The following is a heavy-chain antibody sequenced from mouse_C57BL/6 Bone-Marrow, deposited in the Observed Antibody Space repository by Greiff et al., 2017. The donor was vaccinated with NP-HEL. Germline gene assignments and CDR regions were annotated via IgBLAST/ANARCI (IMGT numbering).Heavy chain of an antibody. CDR1: GFTFSSYA. Sequence: EVQLVESGGGLVKPGGSLKLSCAASGFTFSSYAMSWVRQTPEKRLEWVATISDGGSYTYYPDNVKGRFTISRDNAKNNLYLQMSHLKSEDTAMYYCARSWFTGAYWGQGTLVTVSA. V-gene: IGHV5-4*01. D-gene: IGHD2-2*01. CDR2: ISDGGSYT. J-gene: IGHJ3*01. CDR3: ARSWFTGAY.